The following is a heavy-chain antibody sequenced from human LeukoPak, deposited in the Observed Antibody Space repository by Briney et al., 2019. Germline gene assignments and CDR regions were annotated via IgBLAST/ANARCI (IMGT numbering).Heavy chain of an antibody. D-gene: IGHD6-13*01. CDR3: AKHLRQQDRNDAFDI. Sequence: PGGSLRLSCAASGFTFSSYAMTWVRQAPGKGLEWVSTISGSGGITYYADSVKGRFTISRDNSKNTLYLQMNSLRVEDTCVYYCAKHLRQQDRNDAFDIWGQGTRVTVSS. J-gene: IGHJ3*02. CDR1: GFTFSSYA. CDR2: ISGSGGIT. V-gene: IGHV3-23*01.